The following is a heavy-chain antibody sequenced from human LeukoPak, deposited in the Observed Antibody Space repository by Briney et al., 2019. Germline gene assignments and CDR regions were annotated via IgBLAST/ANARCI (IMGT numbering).Heavy chain of an antibody. CDR1: GFTFSYAW. J-gene: IGHJ4*02. CDR2: IKSKTDGGTT. V-gene: IGHV3-15*01. D-gene: IGHD3-22*01. CDR3: NTHDRVTYYYDY. Sequence: GGSLRLSCAASGFTFSYAWMSWVRQFPGKGLEWVGRIKSKTDGGTTNYPAPVKGRFTVSRDDSENTLYLQMNSLKDEGTAVYYCNTHDRVTYYYDYWGKGTLVTVSS.